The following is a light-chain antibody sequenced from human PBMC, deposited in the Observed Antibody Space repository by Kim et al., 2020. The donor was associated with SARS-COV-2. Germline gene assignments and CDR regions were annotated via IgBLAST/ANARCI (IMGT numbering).Light chain of an antibody. V-gene: IGLV6-57*03. J-gene: IGLJ1*01. CDR1: RGSIASNY. Sequence: GQTVTISGTRSRGSIASNYVQWYQQRPGSAPTTVIYEDNQRPSGVPDRFSGSIDSSSNSASLTISGLKTEDEADYYCQSYDSSNYVFGTGTKVTVL. CDR3: QSYDSSNYV. CDR2: EDN.